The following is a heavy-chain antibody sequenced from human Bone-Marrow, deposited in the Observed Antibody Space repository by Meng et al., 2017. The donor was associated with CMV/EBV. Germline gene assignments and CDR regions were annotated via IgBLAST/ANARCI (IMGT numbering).Heavy chain of an antibody. Sequence: SETLSLTCTVSGGSISSSSYYWGWIRQPPGKGLEWIGEINHSGSTNYNPSLKSRVTISVDTSKNQFSLKLSSVTAADTAVYYCARRSTVRFLGAFDIWGQGTMVTVSS. J-gene: IGHJ3*02. CDR2: INHSGST. CDR1: GGSISSSSYY. D-gene: IGHD3-3*01. CDR3: ARRSTVRFLGAFDI. V-gene: IGHV4-39*07.